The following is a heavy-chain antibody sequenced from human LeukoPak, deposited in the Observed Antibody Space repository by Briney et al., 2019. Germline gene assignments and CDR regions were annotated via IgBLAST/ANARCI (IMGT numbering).Heavy chain of an antibody. CDR2: ITGDGAST. D-gene: IGHD1-14*01. J-gene: IGHJ4*02. CDR1: GFTFDDYA. CDR3: ARTGNFDY. V-gene: IGHV3-43*02. Sequence: GGSLRLSCAASGFTFDDYAMHWVRQAPGKGLEWASLITGDGASTYYADSVKGRFTISRDNSKNSLYLQMNSLRSEDTALYYCARTGNFDYWGQGTLVTVSS.